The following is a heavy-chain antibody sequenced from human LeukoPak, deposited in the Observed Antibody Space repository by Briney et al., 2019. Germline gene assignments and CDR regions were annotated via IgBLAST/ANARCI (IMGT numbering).Heavy chain of an antibody. CDR3: AKDLYSMIVATGAFDI. CDR1: GFTFYTYA. CDR2: ISGSGGST. V-gene: IGHV3-23*01. Sequence: GGSLRLSCAASGFTFYTYAMTWVRQAPGKGLEWVSAISGSGGSTYYADSVKGRFTISRDNSKNTLYLQMNSLRAEDTAVYYCAKDLYSMIVATGAFDIWGQGTMLTVSS. D-gene: IGHD3-22*01. J-gene: IGHJ3*02.